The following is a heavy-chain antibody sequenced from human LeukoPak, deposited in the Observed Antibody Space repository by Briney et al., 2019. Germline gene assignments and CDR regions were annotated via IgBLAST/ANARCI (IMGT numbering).Heavy chain of an antibody. D-gene: IGHD6-13*01. CDR1: GFTFSDYY. CDR2: ISSSSSYI. J-gene: IGHJ3*02. V-gene: IGHV3-11*06. Sequence: TGGSLRLSCAASGFTFSDYYMSWIRQAPGKGLEWVSSISSSSSYIYYADSVKGRFTISRDNAKNSLYLQMNSLRAEDTAVYYCARGVAAAEAFDIWGQGTMVTVSS. CDR3: ARGVAAAEAFDI.